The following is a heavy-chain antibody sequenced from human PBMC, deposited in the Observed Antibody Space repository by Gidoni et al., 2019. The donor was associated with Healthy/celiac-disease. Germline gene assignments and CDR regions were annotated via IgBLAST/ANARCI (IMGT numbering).Heavy chain of an antibody. J-gene: IGHJ5*02. CDR2: IISSSSYK. D-gene: IGHD3-10*01. V-gene: IGHV3-11*05. CDR1: GFTFSDYD. CDR3: ARAGAYGSGILTWFDP. Sequence: QVQLVESGGGLVKPGGSLRLSCAASGFTFSDYDMSWIRQAPGKGLEWVSYIISSSSYKNNPDSVKRRSTIARDNAKNSLYLQMNSLRAEDAAVYYCARAGAYGSGILTWFDPWGQGTLVTVSS.